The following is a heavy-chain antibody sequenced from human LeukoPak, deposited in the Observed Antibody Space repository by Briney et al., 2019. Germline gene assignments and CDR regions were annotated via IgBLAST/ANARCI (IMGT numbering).Heavy chain of an antibody. J-gene: IGHJ6*03. CDR3: ARQDFGYSYGYYYYYYMDV. V-gene: IGHV4-34*01. CDR1: GGSFSGYY. CDR2: INHSGST. Sequence: SETLSLTCAVYGGSFSGYYWSWIRQPPGKGLEWIGEINHSGSTYYNPSLKSRVTISVDTSKNQFSLKLSSVTAADTAVYYCARQDFGYSYGYYYYYYMDVWGKGTTVTISS. D-gene: IGHD5-18*01.